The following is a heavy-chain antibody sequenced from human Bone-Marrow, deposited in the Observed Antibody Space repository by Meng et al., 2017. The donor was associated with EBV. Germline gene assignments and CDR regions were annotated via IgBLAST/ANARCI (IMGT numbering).Heavy chain of an antibody. Sequence: HLWQSGGGVVKTGGALSLSCEAYGFTFSDYYMGGIRQAPGKGLEWVSYMSRRGSTIYYADSVKDRLTISRDNAKNSLYLHMNSLRADDTAVSHGASGYSMSPVYFQFWGQGTLVTVSS. CDR3: ASGYSMSPVYFQF. J-gene: IGHJ1*01. CDR1: GFTFSDYY. D-gene: IGHD6-13*01. V-gene: IGHV3-11*01. CDR2: MSRRGSTI.